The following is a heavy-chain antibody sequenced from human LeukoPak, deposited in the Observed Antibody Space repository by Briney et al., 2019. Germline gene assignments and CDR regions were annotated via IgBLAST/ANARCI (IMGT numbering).Heavy chain of an antibody. D-gene: IGHD6-6*01. CDR1: GGSISSYY. Sequence: SETLSLTCTVSGGSISSYYWSWIRQPPGKGLEWIGYIYYSGGTNYNPSLKSRVTISVDTSKNQFSLKLSSVTAADTAVYYCARASIAALLVSHQWFDPWGQGTLVTVSS. V-gene: IGHV4-59*01. CDR3: ARASIAALLVSHQWFDP. J-gene: IGHJ5*02. CDR2: IYYSGGT.